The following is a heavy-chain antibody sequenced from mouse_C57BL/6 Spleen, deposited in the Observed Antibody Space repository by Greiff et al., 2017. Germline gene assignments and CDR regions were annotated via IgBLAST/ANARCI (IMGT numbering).Heavy chain of an antibody. Sequence: VQLQQSGPELVKPGASVKLSCKASGYSFTSYYIHWVQQRPGQGLEWIGWIYPGSGNTKYNEKFKGKATLTADTSSSTAYMQLSSLTSEDAAVYACPQGSSGSYAMDYWGQGTSVTVSS. D-gene: IGHD3-2*02. CDR3: PQGSSGSYAMDY. V-gene: IGHV1-66*01. CDR1: GYSFTSYY. J-gene: IGHJ4*01. CDR2: IYPGSGNT.